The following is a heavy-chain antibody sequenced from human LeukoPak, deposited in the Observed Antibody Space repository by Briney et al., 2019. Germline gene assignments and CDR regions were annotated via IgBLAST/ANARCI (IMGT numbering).Heavy chain of an antibody. V-gene: IGHV3-7*01. CDR3: ARDKWTPDY. D-gene: IGHD1-26*01. CDR1: GFTFSSYW. Sequence: GRSLRLSCAPSGFTFSSYWMTSVRQAPGKGLEWVANIKQDGSEKYYVDSVEGRFTISRDNAKNSLYLQMSSLRAEDTAVYYCARDKWTPDYWGQGTLVTVSS. J-gene: IGHJ4*02. CDR2: IKQDGSEK.